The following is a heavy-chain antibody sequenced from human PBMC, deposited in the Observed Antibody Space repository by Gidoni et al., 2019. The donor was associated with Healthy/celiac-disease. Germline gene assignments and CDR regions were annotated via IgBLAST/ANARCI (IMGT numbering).Heavy chain of an antibody. CDR2: INAGNGNT. CDR3: VGEAAAGEYYYYGMDV. D-gene: IGHD6-13*01. Sequence: QVQLVQSGAEVKKPGASVKVSCKASGYTFTSYAMHWVRQAPGQRLEWMGWINAGNGNTKYSQKFQGRVTITRDTSASTAYMELSSLRSEDTAVYYCVGEAAAGEYYYYGMDVWGQGTTVTVSS. J-gene: IGHJ6*02. CDR1: GYTFTSYA. V-gene: IGHV1-3*01.